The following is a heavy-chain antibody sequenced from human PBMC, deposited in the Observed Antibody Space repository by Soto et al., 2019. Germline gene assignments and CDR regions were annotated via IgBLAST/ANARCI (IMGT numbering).Heavy chain of an antibody. J-gene: IGHJ6*02. Sequence: GGSLRLSCAASGFTFSSYGMHWVRQAPGKGLEWVAVISYDGSNKYYADSVKGRFTISRDNSKNTLYLQMNSLRAEDTAVYYCAKAWYNDFWSGYYAYYYYGMDVWGQGTTVTVSS. CDR3: AKAWYNDFWSGYYAYYYYGMDV. CDR1: GFTFSSYG. D-gene: IGHD3-3*01. V-gene: IGHV3-30*18. CDR2: ISYDGSNK.